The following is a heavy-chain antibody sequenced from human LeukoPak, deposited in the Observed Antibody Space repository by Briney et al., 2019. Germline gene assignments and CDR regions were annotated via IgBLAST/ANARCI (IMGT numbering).Heavy chain of an antibody. CDR3: TRDAPRRHYGDYNIFDY. Sequence: GGSLRLSCTASGFTFGDYAMSWVRQAPGKGLEWVGFIRSKAYGGTTEYAASVKGRFTISRDDSKSIAYLQMNSLKTEDTAVYYCTRDAPRRHYGDYNIFDYWGQGTLVTVSS. V-gene: IGHV3-49*04. CDR1: GFTFGDYA. CDR2: IRSKAYGGTT. D-gene: IGHD4-17*01. J-gene: IGHJ4*02.